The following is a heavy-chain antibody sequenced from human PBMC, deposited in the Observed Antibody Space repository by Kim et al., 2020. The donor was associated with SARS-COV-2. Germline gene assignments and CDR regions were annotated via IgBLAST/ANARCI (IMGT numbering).Heavy chain of an antibody. V-gene: IGHV3-23*01. CDR1: GFTFSSYA. CDR3: AKDSAIFGVVTVISNWFDP. CDR2: ISGSGGST. J-gene: IGHJ5*02. Sequence: GGSLRLSCAASGFTFSSYAMSWVRQAPGKGLEWVSAISGSGGSTYYADSVKGRFTISRDNSKNTLYLQMNSLRAEDTAVYYCAKDSAIFGVVTVISNWFDPWGQGTLVTVSS. D-gene: IGHD3-3*01.